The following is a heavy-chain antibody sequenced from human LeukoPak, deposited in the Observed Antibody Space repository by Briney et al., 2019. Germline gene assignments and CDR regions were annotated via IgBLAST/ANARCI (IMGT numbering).Heavy chain of an antibody. CDR2: MNQDGSAK. V-gene: IGHV3-7*01. CDR3: ATYTHWVAGDV. D-gene: IGHD3-16*01. Sequence: GGALRLSCAASGFPFSDSWMSWVRQAPGKGLEWVANMNQDGSAKGYVDSVKGRFTISRDNARNSLYLQMSSLRPEDTAVYYCATYTHWVAGDVWGQGTTVSVSS. J-gene: IGHJ6*02. CDR1: GFPFSDSW.